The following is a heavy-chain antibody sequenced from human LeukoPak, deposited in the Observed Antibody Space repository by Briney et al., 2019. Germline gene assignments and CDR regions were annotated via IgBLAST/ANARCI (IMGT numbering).Heavy chain of an antibody. Sequence: GGSLRLSCAASGFTFSSYGMHWVHQAPGKGLEWVAFIRYDGSNKYYADSVKGRFTISRDNSKNTLNLQMNSLRAEDTAVYYCAKDVRYYDFWSGYSDYYYYYYMDVWGKGTTVTVSS. CDR2: IRYDGSNK. CDR3: AKDVRYYDFWSGYSDYYYYYYMDV. D-gene: IGHD3-3*01. V-gene: IGHV3-30*02. CDR1: GFTFSSYG. J-gene: IGHJ6*03.